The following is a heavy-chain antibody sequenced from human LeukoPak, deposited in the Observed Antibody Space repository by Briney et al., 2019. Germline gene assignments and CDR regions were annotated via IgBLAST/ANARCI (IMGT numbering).Heavy chain of an antibody. Sequence: PSETLSLTCTVSGGSISSYYWSWIRRPPGKGLEWIGYIYYSGSTNYNPSLKSRVTISVDTSKNQFSLKLSSVTAADTAVYYCARVNRGIAAAFFDYWGQGTLVTVSS. CDR2: IYYSGST. D-gene: IGHD6-13*01. CDR3: ARVNRGIAAAFFDY. J-gene: IGHJ4*02. V-gene: IGHV4-59*01. CDR1: GGSISSYY.